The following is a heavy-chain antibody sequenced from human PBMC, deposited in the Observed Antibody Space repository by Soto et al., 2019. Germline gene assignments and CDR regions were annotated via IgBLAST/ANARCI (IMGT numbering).Heavy chain of an antibody. D-gene: IGHD3-22*01. V-gene: IGHV3-21*01. J-gene: IGHJ4*02. CDR2: ISSSSSYI. Sequence: GGSLRLSCAASGFTFSSYSMNWVRQAPGKGLEWVSSISSSSSYIYYADSVKGRFTISRDNAKNSLYLQMNSVRAEDTAVYYCARPSSGYYSPFDYWGQGTLVTVSS. CDR1: GFTFSSYS. CDR3: ARPSSGYYSPFDY.